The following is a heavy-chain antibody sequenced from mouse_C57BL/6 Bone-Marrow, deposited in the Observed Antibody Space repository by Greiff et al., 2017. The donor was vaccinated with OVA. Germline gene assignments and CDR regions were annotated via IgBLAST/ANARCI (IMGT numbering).Heavy chain of an antibody. CDR2: IYPNSGGT. CDR1: GYTFTSYG. V-gene: IGHV1-72*01. CDR3: ARWGAFYGSWFGG. D-gene: IGHD1-1*02. J-gene: IGHJ2*01. Sequence: VQLQQPGAELVKPGASVKLSCKASGYTFTSYGMHWVKQRPGRGLEWIGRIYPNSGGTKYNEKFKSKATLTVDKPSSTAYMQLSSLTSEDSAVXYCARWGAFYGSWFGGWGQGTTLTVSS.